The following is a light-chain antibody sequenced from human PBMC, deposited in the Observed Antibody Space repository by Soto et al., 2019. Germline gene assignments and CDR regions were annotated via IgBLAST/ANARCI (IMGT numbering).Light chain of an antibody. J-gene: IGLJ3*02. CDR2: EGS. CDR1: SSDVGNYDL. CDR3: GSYSGRSTWV. Sequence: QSVLTQPASVSGSPGQSITISCTGSSSDVGNYDLVSWYQQHPGKVPKLMIYEGSKRPSGVSHRFSGSKSGNTASLTIAGHQAEDEADYYCGSYSGRSTWVFGRGTKLTVL. V-gene: IGLV2-23*01.